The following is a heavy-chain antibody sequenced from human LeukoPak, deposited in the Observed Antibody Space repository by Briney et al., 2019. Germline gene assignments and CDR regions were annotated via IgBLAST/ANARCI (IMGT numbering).Heavy chain of an antibody. J-gene: IGHJ4*02. V-gene: IGHV1-2*02. D-gene: IGHD2-2*01. CDR3: ATDVGEYCSSTNCYASHY. Sequence: AASVKVSCKASEYTFTGYYMHWVRQAPGQGLEWMGWINPNSGGTNYAQKFQGGVTMTRDTSITTAYMELSSLRSDDTAVYYCATDVGEYCSSTNCYASHYWGQGTLVTVSS. CDR1: EYTFTGYY. CDR2: INPNSGGT.